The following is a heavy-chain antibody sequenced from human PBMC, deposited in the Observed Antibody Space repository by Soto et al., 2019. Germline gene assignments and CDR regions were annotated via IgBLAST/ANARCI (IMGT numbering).Heavy chain of an antibody. CDR2: IYWDDDK. Sequence: QITLKESGPTLVKPTQTLTLTCTFSGFSLSTSGVGVGWIRQPPGKALEWLALIYWDDDKRYSPSLKSRLTIPKDTSKNQVALTMTNMDPVKTATYYCSPLLAAPNYVDFEPINSFDYWAQGPLVTAS. CDR3: SPLLAAPNYVDFEPINSFDY. J-gene: IGHJ4*02. V-gene: IGHV2-5*02. D-gene: IGHD4-17*01. CDR1: GFSLSTSGVG.